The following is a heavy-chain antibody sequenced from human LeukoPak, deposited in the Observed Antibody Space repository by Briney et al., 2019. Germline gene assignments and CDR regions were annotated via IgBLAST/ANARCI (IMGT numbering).Heavy chain of an antibody. CDR1: VYTFTSYG. V-gene: IGHV1-18*01. Sequence: EASVKVSCKASVYTFTSYGISWVRQAPGQGLEWMGWISAYNGNTNYAQKLQGRVTMTTDTSTSTAYMELRSLRSDDTAVYYCARDPLLWFGEAIDYWGQGTLVTVSS. D-gene: IGHD3-10*01. J-gene: IGHJ4*02. CDR3: ARDPLLWFGEAIDY. CDR2: ISAYNGNT.